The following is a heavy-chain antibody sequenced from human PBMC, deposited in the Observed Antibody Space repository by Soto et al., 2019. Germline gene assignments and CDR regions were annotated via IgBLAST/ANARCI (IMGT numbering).Heavy chain of an antibody. D-gene: IGHD3-22*01. J-gene: IGHJ4*02. V-gene: IGHV4-59*01. Sequence: SETLSLTCTVSGGSISSYYWSWIRQPPGKGLEWIGYIYYSGSTNYNPSLKSRVTISVDTSKNQFSLKLSSVTAADTAVYYCAREGYYDSSGYYIWGQGTLVTVSS. CDR2: IYYSGST. CDR1: GGSISSYY. CDR3: AREGYYDSSGYYI.